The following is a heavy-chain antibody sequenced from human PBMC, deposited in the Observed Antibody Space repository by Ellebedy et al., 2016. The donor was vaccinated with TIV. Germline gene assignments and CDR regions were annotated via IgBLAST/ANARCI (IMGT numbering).Heavy chain of an antibody. CDR3: ARDSGDDPSGYLPSH. D-gene: IGHD3-22*01. Sequence: PGGSLRLSCAASGLTFTSHAMHLVRQAPGKGLQWVAAISYDGNKKYYADSVKARFIISRDDSKNTLYLQMSSLRPEDTAVFYCARDSGDDPSGYLPSHWGQGALVAVSS. CDR1: GLTFTSHA. J-gene: IGHJ4*02. V-gene: IGHV3-30*04. CDR2: ISYDGNKK.